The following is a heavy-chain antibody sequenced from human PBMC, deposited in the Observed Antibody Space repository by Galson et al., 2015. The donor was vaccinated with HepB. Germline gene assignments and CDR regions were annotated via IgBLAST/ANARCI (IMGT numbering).Heavy chain of an antibody. Sequence: SLRLSCAASGFTFSSYAMHWVRQAPGKGLEWVAVISYDGSNKYYADSVKGRFTISRDNSKNTLYLQMNSLRAEDTAVYYCARNYYYGSGHGPIFQHWGQGTLVTVSS. CDR3: ARNYYYGSGHGPIFQH. CDR1: GFTFSSYA. J-gene: IGHJ1*01. CDR2: ISYDGSNK. V-gene: IGHV3-30*04. D-gene: IGHD3-10*01.